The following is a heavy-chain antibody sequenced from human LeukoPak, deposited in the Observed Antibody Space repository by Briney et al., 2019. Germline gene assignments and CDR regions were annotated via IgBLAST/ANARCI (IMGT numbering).Heavy chain of an antibody. Sequence: ASEKVSCKASGHTFTGYYMHWVRQAPGQGLEWMGRINPNSGGTNYAQKFQGRVTMTRDTSISTAYMELSRLRSDDTAVYYCAREGHERYSYGQPAPYFDYWGQGTLVTVSS. CDR1: GHTFTGYY. D-gene: IGHD5-18*01. J-gene: IGHJ4*02. CDR3: AREGHERYSYGQPAPYFDY. V-gene: IGHV1-2*06. CDR2: INPNSGGT.